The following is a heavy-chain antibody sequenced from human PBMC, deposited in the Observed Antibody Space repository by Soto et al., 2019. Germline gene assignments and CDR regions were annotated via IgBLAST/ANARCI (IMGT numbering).Heavy chain of an antibody. CDR1: GFTFSNYA. Sequence: GGSPRLSCTASGFTFSNYAINWVRLAPGKRLEWVSSVIGSGVNVFYADSVKGRFTISRDNSKNTVYLEMNSLRADDTAEYFCAKGSAFECKGAICYPFDHWGRGTLVTVSS. V-gene: IGHV3-23*01. J-gene: IGHJ4*02. CDR2: VIGSGVNV. CDR3: AKGSAFECKGAICYPFDH. D-gene: IGHD3-10*01.